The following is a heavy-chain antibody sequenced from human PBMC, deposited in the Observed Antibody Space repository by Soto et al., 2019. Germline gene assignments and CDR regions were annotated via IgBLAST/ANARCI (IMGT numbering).Heavy chain of an antibody. CDR3: ARHYYDTLGY. D-gene: IGHD3-22*01. Sequence: SETLSLTCTVSGGSISSYYWSWIRQPPGKGLEWIGYIYYSGSTNYNPSLKSRVTISVDTSKNQFSLKLSSVTAADTAVYYCARHYYDTLGYWGQGTLVTVSS. J-gene: IGHJ4*02. CDR1: GGSISSYY. CDR2: IYYSGST. V-gene: IGHV4-59*08.